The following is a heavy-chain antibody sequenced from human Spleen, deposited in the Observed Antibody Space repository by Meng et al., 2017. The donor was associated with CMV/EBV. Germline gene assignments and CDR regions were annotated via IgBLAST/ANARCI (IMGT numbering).Heavy chain of an antibody. D-gene: IGHD3-10*01. CDR1: DGSFSGYY. Sequence: SQTLSLTCAVYDGSFSGYYWSWIRQPPGKGLEWIGDINHSGSTNYNPSLESRVAISIDTSSNQFSLRLSSVTAADTAVYYCAGAMGYGSGSYAGCWGQGTLVTVSS. V-gene: IGHV4-34*01. CDR2: INHSGST. CDR3: AGAMGYGSGSYAGC. J-gene: IGHJ4*02.